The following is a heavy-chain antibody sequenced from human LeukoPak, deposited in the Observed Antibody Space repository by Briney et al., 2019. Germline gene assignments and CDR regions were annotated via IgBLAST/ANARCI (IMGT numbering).Heavy chain of an antibody. CDR3: ARGGGLDV. Sequence: GGSLRLSCAASGFTFSNYNFYWVRQAPGKGLEWVSFISSTSSYIYYADSVKGRFTISRDNAKNSLYLQMSNLRAEDTAVYFCARGGGLDVWGQGATVTVSS. CDR1: GFTFSNYN. V-gene: IGHV3-21*04. J-gene: IGHJ6*02. D-gene: IGHD3-16*01. CDR2: ISSTSSYI.